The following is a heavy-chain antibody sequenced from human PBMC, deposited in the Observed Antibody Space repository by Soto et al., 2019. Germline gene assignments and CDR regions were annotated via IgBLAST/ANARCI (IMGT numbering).Heavy chain of an antibody. D-gene: IGHD3-10*01. J-gene: IGHJ6*02. Sequence: QVQLVESGGGVVQPGGSLSLSCVASGISFSNSAIHWVRQAPGKGLQWVAVVSYDVSHKYYADSVKGRFTISRDNSENTVSLQMNRLRAEDSAIYYCARQSTGAVSDDNYYYYGLDVWGQGTTVTVSS. CDR1: GISFSNSA. CDR2: VSYDVSHK. V-gene: IGHV3-30-3*01. CDR3: ARQSTGAVSDDNYYYYGLDV.